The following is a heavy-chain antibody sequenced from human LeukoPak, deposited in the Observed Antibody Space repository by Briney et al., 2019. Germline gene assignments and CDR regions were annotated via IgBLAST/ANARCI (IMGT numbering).Heavy chain of an antibody. Sequence: SETLSLTCTVSGGSISSGSYYWSWIRQPPEKGLEWIGYTHYSGSTKYNPSLKSRLTMSLDTSKNQFSLRLSSVTAADTAVYFCARGAAGTGAADYWGQGTLVTVSS. CDR3: ARGAAGTGAADY. CDR2: THYSGST. CDR1: GGSISSGSYY. J-gene: IGHJ4*02. V-gene: IGHV4-61*01. D-gene: IGHD6-13*01.